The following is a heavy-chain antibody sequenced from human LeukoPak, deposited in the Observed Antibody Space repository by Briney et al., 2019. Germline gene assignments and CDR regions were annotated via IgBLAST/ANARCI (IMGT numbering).Heavy chain of an antibody. J-gene: IGHJ4*02. V-gene: IGHV3-21*01. CDR1: GFSFSSYN. CDR3: ATDICGSGSYYFDY. D-gene: IGHD3-10*01. Sequence: GGSLRLSCAASGFSFSSYNMDWVRQAPGKGLEWVSSISNNNNYIYYADSVKGRFTISRDNAKNSLYLQMNSLRAEDTAVYYCATDICGSGSYYFDYWGQGTLVTVSS. CDR2: ISNNNNYI.